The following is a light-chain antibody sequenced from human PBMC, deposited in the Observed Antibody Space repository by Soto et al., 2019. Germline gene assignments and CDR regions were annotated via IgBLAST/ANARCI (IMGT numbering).Light chain of an antibody. J-gene: IGKJ5*01. CDR3: QKYNSAPSIT. Sequence: DIQMTQSPSSLSASVGDRVTITCRASQDINNYLAWYQHKPGKGPKLLIYTASTLQSGVPSRFSGSGSGTYVTLTISSLQPEDVATYYCQKYNSAPSITFGQGTRLEIK. CDR1: QDINNY. V-gene: IGKV1-27*01. CDR2: TAS.